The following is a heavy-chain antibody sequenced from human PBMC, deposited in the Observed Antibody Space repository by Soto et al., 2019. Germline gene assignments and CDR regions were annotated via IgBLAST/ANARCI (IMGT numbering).Heavy chain of an antibody. J-gene: IGHJ4*02. CDR3: VSATPAPELFRFEY. CDR2: ISYDGSHK. Sequence: VGSLRPSCASSVFNASSNGMFWVRHSPGEGLEWVAIISYDGSHKYYGDSVKGRFTISRDSSRNTLFLQMNSLRPEDTAVYYCVSATPAPELFRFEYWGQGTLVTVSS. CDR1: VFNASSNG. V-gene: IGHV3-30*03. D-gene: IGHD2-2*01.